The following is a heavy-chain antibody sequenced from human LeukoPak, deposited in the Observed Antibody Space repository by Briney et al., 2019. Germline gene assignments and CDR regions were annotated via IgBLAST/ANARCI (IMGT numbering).Heavy chain of an antibody. V-gene: IGHV3-23*01. CDR1: GFTFSHYA. J-gene: IGHJ4*02. Sequence: GGSLRLSCAASGFTFSHYAMAWVRQAPRKGLEWVSTISGGGDGVHYADSVKGRFTISRENSKNTLYLQMDSLRAEDTAVYYWAKDVGVVMFDYWGQGTLVTVSS. CDR3: AKDVGVVMFDY. CDR2: ISGGGDGV. D-gene: IGHD3-10*01.